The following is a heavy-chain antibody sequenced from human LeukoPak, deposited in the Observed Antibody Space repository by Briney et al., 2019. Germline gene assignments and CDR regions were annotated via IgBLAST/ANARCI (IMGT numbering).Heavy chain of an antibody. CDR1: GYTFTSYY. CDR3: ARSARKTYCSGGSCHTANYYYYGMDV. D-gene: IGHD2-15*01. J-gene: IGHJ6*02. CDR2: INPSGGST. V-gene: IGHV1-46*01. Sequence: ASVKVSCKASGYTFTSYYMHWVRQAPGQGLEWMGIINPSGGSTSYAQRFQGRVTMTRDTSTSTVYMELSSLRSEDTAVYYCARSARKTYCSGGSCHTANYYYYGMDVWGQGTTVTVSS.